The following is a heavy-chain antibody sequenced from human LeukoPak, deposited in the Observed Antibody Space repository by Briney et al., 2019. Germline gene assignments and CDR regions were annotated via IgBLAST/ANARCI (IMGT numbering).Heavy chain of an antibody. CDR3: VKDPRDTYGTNWFVS. J-gene: IGHJ5*01. V-gene: IGHV3-23*01. CDR2: ISGTGGAT. D-gene: IGHD2-21*01. CDR1: GFIFGNYA. Sequence: GGSLRLSCVASGFIFGNYAMSCVRQAPGKGLQWVSQISGTGGATLYAGFARDRLTISRDNSKKTLYLQMSGLRVEDTAMYYCVKDPRDTYGTNWFVSWGQGTLLIVSS.